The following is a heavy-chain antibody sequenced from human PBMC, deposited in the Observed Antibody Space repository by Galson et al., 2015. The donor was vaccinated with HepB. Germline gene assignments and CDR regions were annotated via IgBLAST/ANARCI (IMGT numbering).Heavy chain of an antibody. CDR3: AREDQLLRSYYYGMDV. V-gene: IGHV1-18*04. J-gene: IGHJ6*02. CDR2: ISAYNGNT. Sequence: QSGAEVKKPGASVKVSCKASGYTFTSYGISWVRQAPGHGLEWMGWISAYNGNTNYAQKLQGRVTMTTDTSTSTAYMELRSLRSDDTAVYYCAREDQLLRSYYYGMDVWGQGTTVTVSS. CDR1: GYTFTSYG. D-gene: IGHD2-2*01.